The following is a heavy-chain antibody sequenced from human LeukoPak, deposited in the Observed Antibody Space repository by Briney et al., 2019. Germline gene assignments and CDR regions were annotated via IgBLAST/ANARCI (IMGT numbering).Heavy chain of an antibody. D-gene: IGHD4-17*01. CDR3: ASQYGDYGAFDI. J-gene: IGHJ3*02. CDR2: IYYSGST. CDR1: GASISSGSYY. Sequence: SSETLSLTCSVSGASISSGSYYWSWIRQPPGKGLEWIGYIYYSGSTNYNPSLKSRVTISVDTSKNQFSLKLSSVTAADTAVYYCASQYGDYGAFDIWGQGTMVTVSS. V-gene: IGHV4-61*01.